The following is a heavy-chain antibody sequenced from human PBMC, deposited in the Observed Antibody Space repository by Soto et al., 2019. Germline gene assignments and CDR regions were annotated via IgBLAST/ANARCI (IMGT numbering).Heavy chain of an antibody. V-gene: IGHV4-31*03. CDR3: ARGFGGVSLDYFDF. Sequence: PSETLSLTCSVSNGSINRAGHFWSWVRQHPGKGLEWLGYIYYTGSTYYNPALQRRAVFSIDTSKTRFSLKLTSVTAADTAVYYCARGFGGVSLDYFDFWGQGTQVTVSS. CDR1: NGSINRAGHF. CDR2: IYYTGST. J-gene: IGHJ4*02. D-gene: IGHD3-16*01.